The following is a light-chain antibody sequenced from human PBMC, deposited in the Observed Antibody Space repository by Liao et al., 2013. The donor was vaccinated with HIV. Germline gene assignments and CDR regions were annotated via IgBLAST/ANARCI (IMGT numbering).Light chain of an antibody. CDR3: QAWDSSTLWV. Sequence: SYELTQPPSMSVSPGQTASITCSGDKLGDKYVCWYQQKPGQSPVLVIYQDDKRPSGIPERFSGSNSGNTATLTISGTQAMDEADYYCQAWDSSTLWVFGGGTKLTVL. CDR2: QDD. V-gene: IGLV3-1*01. CDR1: KLGDKY. J-gene: IGLJ3*02.